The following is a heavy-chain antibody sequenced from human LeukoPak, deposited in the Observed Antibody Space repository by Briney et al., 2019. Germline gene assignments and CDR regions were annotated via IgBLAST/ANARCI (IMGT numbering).Heavy chain of an antibody. CDR2: IGHSGTNK. CDR1: GFTFSNCA. D-gene: IGHD4-11*01. CDR3: ARDPQSDSP. J-gene: IGHJ5*02. Sequence: GESLRLSCAASGFTFSNCAMNWVRQAPGKGLEWVSSIGHSGTNKYYIDSVKGRFTVSRDNARNSLYLQMNSLTAEDTAVYYCARDPQSDSPWGQGTLVTVSS. V-gene: IGHV3-21*01.